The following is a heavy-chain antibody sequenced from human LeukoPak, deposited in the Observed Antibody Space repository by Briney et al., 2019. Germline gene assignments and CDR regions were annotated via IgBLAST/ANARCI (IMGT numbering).Heavy chain of an antibody. J-gene: IGHJ4*02. D-gene: IGHD4-17*01. CDR3: ARDSSDDYGDYFAR. V-gene: IGHV3-23*01. CDR1: GFTFSSYA. Sequence: PGGSLRLSCAASGFTFSSYAMSWVRQAPGKGLEWVSAISGSGGSTYYADSVKGRFTISRDNSKNTLYLQMNSLRAEDTALYYCARDSSDDYGDYFARWGQGTLVTVSS. CDR2: ISGSGGST.